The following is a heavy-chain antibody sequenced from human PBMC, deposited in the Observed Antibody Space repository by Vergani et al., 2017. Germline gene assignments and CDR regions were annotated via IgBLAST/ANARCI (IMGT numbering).Heavy chain of an antibody. D-gene: IGHD6-13*01. J-gene: IGHJ4*02. V-gene: IGHV4-31*03. CDR1: GGSISSGGYY. CDR3: ARERVAAALFDY. CDR2: IYYSGST. Sequence: QVQLQQWGAGLLKPSQTLSLTCTVPGGSISSGGYYWSWIRQHPGKGLEWIGYIYYSGSTYYNPSLKSRVTISVDTSKNQFSLKLSSVTAADTAVYYCARERVAAALFDYWGQGTLVTVSS.